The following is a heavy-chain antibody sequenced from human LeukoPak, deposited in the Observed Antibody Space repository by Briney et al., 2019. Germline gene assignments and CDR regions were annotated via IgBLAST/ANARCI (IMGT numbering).Heavy chain of an antibody. D-gene: IGHD3-16*02. Sequence: GGSLRLSCAASGFTFSSSAMSWVRQAPGKGLEWVSRISGSGDSTYYADSVKGRFTISRDNSRNTVSLQLNNLRAEDTAVYFCARHDSFIPYWGQGTLVTVTS. J-gene: IGHJ4*02. CDR3: ARHDSFIPY. V-gene: IGHV3-23*01. CDR1: GFTFSSSA. CDR2: ISGSGDST.